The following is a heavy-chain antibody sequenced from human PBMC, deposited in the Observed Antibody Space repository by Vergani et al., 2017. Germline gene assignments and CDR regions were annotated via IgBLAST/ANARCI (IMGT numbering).Heavy chain of an antibody. CDR1: FDSIRNLY. Sequence: QVQLQESGPGLVKSSETLTLTCSVSFDSIRNLYCNWIRQPPGKGLEWIGSIHYSENTNYNPSLKTRVTISVDTSQNQLSLTLTSVTAADTAVYYCASDTHSGQRADRWGQGILVTVTS. CDR2: IHYSENT. CDR3: ASDTHSGQRADR. J-gene: IGHJ5*02. V-gene: IGHV4-59*11. D-gene: IGHD6-19*01.